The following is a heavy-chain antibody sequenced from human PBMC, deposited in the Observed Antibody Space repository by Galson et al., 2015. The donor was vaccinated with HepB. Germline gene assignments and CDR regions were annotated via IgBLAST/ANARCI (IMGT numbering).Heavy chain of an antibody. Sequence: SLRLSCAASGFTFSSYAMHWVRQAPGKGLEWVAVISYDGSNKYYADSVKGRFTISRDNSKNTLYLQMNSLRAEDTAVYYCARGEGCSGGSCYVGTWFDPWGQGTLVTVSS. CDR1: GFTFSSYA. D-gene: IGHD2-15*01. CDR3: ARGEGCSGGSCYVGTWFDP. V-gene: IGHV3-30*04. CDR2: ISYDGSNK. J-gene: IGHJ5*02.